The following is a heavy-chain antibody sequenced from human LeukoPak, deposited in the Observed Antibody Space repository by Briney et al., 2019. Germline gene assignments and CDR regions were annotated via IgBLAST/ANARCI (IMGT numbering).Heavy chain of an antibody. V-gene: IGHV4-61*02. CDR1: GGSISSGSYY. CDR3: AREPSRYCSSTSCYPVDY. J-gene: IGHJ4*02. Sequence: SETLSLTCTVSGGSISSGSYYWSWIRQPAGKGLEWIGRIYTSGSTNYNPSLKSRVTISVDTSKNQFSLKLSSVTAADTAVYYCAREPSRYCSSTSCYPVDYWGQGTLVTVSS. CDR2: IYTSGST. D-gene: IGHD2-2*01.